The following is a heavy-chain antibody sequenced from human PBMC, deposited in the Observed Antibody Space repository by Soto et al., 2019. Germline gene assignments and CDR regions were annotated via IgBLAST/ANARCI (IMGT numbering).Heavy chain of an antibody. D-gene: IGHD3-22*01. CDR2: ITSSGAA. CDR3: AKGESSVSARYFDP. Sequence: DVQLLKSGGDLAQPGGSLRLSCEASGFTFNNYAIAWVRQAPGKGLEWVTGITSSGAAYYADSVKGRFTISRDNSKNTLYLQMNSLRAEDTAVYYCAKGESSVSARYFDPCGPGTLVTVSS. J-gene: IGHJ5*02. V-gene: IGHV3-23*01. CDR1: GFTFNNYA.